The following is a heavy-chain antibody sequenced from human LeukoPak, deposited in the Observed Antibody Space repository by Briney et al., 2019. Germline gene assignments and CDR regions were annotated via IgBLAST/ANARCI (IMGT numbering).Heavy chain of an antibody. Sequence: SVKVSCKASGGTFSSYAISWVRQAPGQGLEWMGRIIPILGIANYAQKFQGRVTITADKSTSTAYMELSSLRSEDTAVYYCAGGAYYYDSSGYRYYFDYWGQGTLVTVSS. CDR1: GGTFSSYA. D-gene: IGHD3-22*01. V-gene: IGHV1-69*04. CDR3: AGGAYYYDSSGYRYYFDY. J-gene: IGHJ4*02. CDR2: IIPILGIA.